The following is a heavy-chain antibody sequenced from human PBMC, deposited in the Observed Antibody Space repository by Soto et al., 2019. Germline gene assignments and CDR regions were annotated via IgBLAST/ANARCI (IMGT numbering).Heavy chain of an antibody. J-gene: IGHJ4*02. Sequence: GGSLRLSCVPSGFNFSDDYMTWIRQAPGKGLEWVSVINSGGSTYYADSVKGRFTISRDNSKNTLYLQMNSLRAEDTAVYYCARAYGSGSYFYFDYWGQGTLDTVSS. CDR1: GFNFSDDY. CDR2: INSGGST. D-gene: IGHD3-10*01. CDR3: ARAYGSGSYFYFDY. V-gene: IGHV3-66*01.